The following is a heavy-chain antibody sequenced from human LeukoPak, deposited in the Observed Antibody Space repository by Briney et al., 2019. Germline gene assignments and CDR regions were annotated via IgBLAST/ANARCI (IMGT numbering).Heavy chain of an antibody. V-gene: IGHV3-21*01. J-gene: IGHJ4*02. CDR3: ARGLSPRHIAVAGIWFY. CDR2: ISSSSSYI. CDR1: GFTFSSYS. Sequence: PGGSLRLSCAASGFTFSSYSMNWVRQAPGKGLEWVSSISSSSSYIYYADSVKGRFTISRDNAKNSLYLQMNSLRAEDTAVYYCARGLSPRHIAVAGIWFYWGQGTLVTVSS. D-gene: IGHD6-19*01.